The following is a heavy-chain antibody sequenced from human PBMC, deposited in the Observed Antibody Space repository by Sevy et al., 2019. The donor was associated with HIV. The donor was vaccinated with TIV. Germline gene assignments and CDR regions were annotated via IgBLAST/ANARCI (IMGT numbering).Heavy chain of an antibody. D-gene: IGHD3-22*01. J-gene: IGHJ4*02. Sequence: GESLKISCQGSGYSFTSHWIGWVRHMPGKGLEWMGIIFPDDSDTRYSPSFQGPVTFSADKSINTAYLQWSSLKASETAMYYCTTSHSGYFDSSGYYIYWGQGTLVTVSS. CDR2: IFPDDSDT. CDR3: TTSHSGYFDSSGYYIY. CDR1: GYSFTSHW. V-gene: IGHV5-51*01.